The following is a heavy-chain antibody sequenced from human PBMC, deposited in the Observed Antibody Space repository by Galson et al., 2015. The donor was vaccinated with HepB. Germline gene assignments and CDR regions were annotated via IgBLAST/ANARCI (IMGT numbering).Heavy chain of an antibody. V-gene: IGHV1-2*02. D-gene: IGHD3-16*01. J-gene: IGHJ3*02. CDR1: GYTFTVYF. Sequence: SVKVSCKASGYTFTVYFMHWVRQAPGQGPEWMGWINPNSGDPKYAQKFQGRVTMTRDASINTAYMELSRLTSDDTAVYYCARDRGRPDAFNIWGQGTMVTVSS. CDR3: ARDRGRPDAFNI. CDR2: INPNSGDP.